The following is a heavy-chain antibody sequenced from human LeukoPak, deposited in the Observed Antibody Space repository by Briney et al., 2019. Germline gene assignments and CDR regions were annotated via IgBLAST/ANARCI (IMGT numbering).Heavy chain of an antibody. CDR3: AGGRLYPREYPNY. V-gene: IGHV1-8*01. J-gene: IGHJ4*02. Sequence: GASVKVSCKASGYTFTSYDINWVRQATGQGLEWMGWMNPNSGNTGYAQKFQGRVTMTRNTSISTAYMELSSLRSEDTAVYYCAGGRLYPREYPNYGGQETWATVS. D-gene: IGHD2-8*01. CDR1: GYTFTSYD. CDR2: MNPNSGNT.